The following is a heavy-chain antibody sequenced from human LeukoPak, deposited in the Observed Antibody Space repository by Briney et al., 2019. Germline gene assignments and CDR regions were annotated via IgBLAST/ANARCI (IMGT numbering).Heavy chain of an antibody. D-gene: IGHD3-9*01. Sequence: GGSLRLSCAASGSTFNTYTMNWVRQAPGKGLEWVSSITASSTAIYSAGSVKGRFTISRDNAKNFLYLQMNSLRAEDTAVYYCARTYYDILTGYNPYFDYWGQGILVTVSS. J-gene: IGHJ4*02. CDR3: ARTYYDILTGYNPYFDY. V-gene: IGHV3-21*01. CDR1: GSTFNTYT. CDR2: ITASSTAI.